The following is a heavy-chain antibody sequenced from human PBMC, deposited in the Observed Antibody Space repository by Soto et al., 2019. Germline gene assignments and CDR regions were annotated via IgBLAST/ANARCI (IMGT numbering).Heavy chain of an antibody. Sequence: QVQLVESGGGVVQPGRSLRLSCAASGFTFSSYAMHWVRQAPGKGLEWVAVISYDGSNKYYADSVKGRFTISRDNSKNTLYLQMNSLRAEDTAVYYCASNWYSSGWYYFDYWGQGTLVTVSS. J-gene: IGHJ4*02. D-gene: IGHD6-19*01. CDR3: ASNWYSSGWYYFDY. CDR1: GFTFSSYA. V-gene: IGHV3-30-3*01. CDR2: ISYDGSNK.